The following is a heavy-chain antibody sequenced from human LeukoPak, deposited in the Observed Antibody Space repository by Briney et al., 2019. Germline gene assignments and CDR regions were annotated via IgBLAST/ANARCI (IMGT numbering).Heavy chain of an antibody. CDR3: AKNVGGYSHDS. D-gene: IGHD6-19*01. CDR2: IYGSGST. J-gene: IGHJ4*02. Sequence: PSETLSLTCTVSGDSLSSHYWSWIRQPPGEGLEWIGYIYGSGSTHYDPSLRSRVTISEDTSKNQFSLKLTSVTAADTAVYYCAKNVGGYSHDSWGQGTLVTVSS. CDR1: GDSLSSHY. V-gene: IGHV4-59*08.